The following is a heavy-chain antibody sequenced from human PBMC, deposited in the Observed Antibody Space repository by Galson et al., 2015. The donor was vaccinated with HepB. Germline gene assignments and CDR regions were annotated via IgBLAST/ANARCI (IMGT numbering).Heavy chain of an antibody. J-gene: IGHJ6*02. Sequence: QSGAEVKKPGESLRISCKGSGYSFTSYWISWVRQMPGKGLEWMGRIDPSDSYTNYSPSFQGHVTISADKSISTAYLQWSSLKASDTAMYYCARDIVVVVALYGMDVWGQGTTVTVSS. CDR2: IDPSDSYT. CDR1: GYSFTSYW. V-gene: IGHV5-10-1*01. CDR3: ARDIVVVVALYGMDV. D-gene: IGHD2-15*01.